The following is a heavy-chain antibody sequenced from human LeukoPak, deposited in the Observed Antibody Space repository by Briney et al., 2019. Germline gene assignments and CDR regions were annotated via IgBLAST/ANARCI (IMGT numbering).Heavy chain of an antibody. D-gene: IGHD4-17*01. CDR1: GFTFSSYA. V-gene: IGHV3-30-3*01. J-gene: IGHJ4*02. CDR3: ARVIPSATVTTGGLDY. CDR2: ISYDGSNK. Sequence: GGSLRLSCAASGFTFSSYAMHWVRQAPGKGLEWVAVISYDGSNKYYADSVKGRFTISRDNSKNTLYLQMNSLRAEDTAVYYCARVIPSATVTTGGLDYWGQGTLVTVSS.